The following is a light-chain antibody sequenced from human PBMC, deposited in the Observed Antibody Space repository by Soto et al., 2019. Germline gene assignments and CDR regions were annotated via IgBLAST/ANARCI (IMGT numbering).Light chain of an antibody. CDR2: GAS. J-gene: IGKJ1*01. Sequence: EIVMTQSPATLSVSPGERATLSCRASQSISTNLAWYQLKPGQSPRLLIYGASTRATDIPARFSGSGSGTDFSLTISGLQADDFATYYCQQYDSYSGTFGQGTKVDIK. CDR3: QQYDSYSGT. V-gene: IGKV3-15*01. CDR1: QSISTN.